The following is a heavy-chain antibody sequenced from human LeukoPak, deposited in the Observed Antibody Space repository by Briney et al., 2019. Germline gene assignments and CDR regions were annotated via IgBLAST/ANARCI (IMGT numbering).Heavy chain of an antibody. V-gene: IGHV1-24*01. CDR2: FDPEDGET. CDR3: AAGVIAAAGRLPIAY. D-gene: IGHD6-13*01. CDR1: GYTLTELS. J-gene: IGHJ4*02. Sequence: ASVKVSCKVSGYTLTELSMHWVRQAPGKGLEWMGGFDPEDGETIYAQKFQGRVTMTEDTSTDTAYMELSSLRSGDTAVYYCAAGVIAAAGRLPIAYWGQGTLVTVSS.